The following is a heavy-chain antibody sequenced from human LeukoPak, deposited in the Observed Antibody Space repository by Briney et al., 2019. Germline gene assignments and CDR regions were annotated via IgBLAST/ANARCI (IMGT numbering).Heavy chain of an antibody. D-gene: IGHD6-13*01. CDR3: ARSRSSSWTNWFDP. CDR1: GGSITNYY. Sequence: TSEPLSLTCTVPGGSITNYYWNWIRQPPGKGLEWIGYIYYSGSTKNNPSLKSRVTISLDTSKNQFSLKLSSVTAADTAVYYCARSRSSSWTNWFDPWGQGTLVTVSS. V-gene: IGHV4-59*08. J-gene: IGHJ5*02. CDR2: IYYSGST.